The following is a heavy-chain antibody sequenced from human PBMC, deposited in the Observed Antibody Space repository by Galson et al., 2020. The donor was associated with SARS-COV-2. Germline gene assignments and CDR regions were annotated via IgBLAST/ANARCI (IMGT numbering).Heavy chain of an antibody. D-gene: IGHD3-9*01. CDR2: IYYSGST. V-gene: IGHV4-39*01. CDR1: GGSISSSSYY. Sequence: SETLSLTCTVSGGSISSSSYYWGWIRQPPGKGLEWIGSIYYSGSTYYNPSLKSRVTISVDTSKNQFSLKLSSVTAADTVVYYCARVDDILTGYYYYGIDVWGQGTTVTVSS. CDR3: ARVDDILTGYYYYGIDV. J-gene: IGHJ6*02.